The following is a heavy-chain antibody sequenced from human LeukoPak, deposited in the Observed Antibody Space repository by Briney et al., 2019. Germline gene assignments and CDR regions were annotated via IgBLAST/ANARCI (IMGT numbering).Heavy chain of an antibody. Sequence: SGGSLRLSCAASGFTFSDYYMSWIRQAPGKGLEWVSYISSSGSTIYYADSVKGRFPISRDNAKNSLYLQMNSLRAEDTAVYYCASRVGAGAFDIWGQGTMVTVSS. J-gene: IGHJ3*02. CDR1: GFTFSDYY. CDR3: ASRVGAGAFDI. V-gene: IGHV3-11*01. CDR2: ISSSGSTI. D-gene: IGHD1-26*01.